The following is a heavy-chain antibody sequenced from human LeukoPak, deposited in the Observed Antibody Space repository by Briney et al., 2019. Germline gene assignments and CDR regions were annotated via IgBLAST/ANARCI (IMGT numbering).Heavy chain of an antibody. D-gene: IGHD6-13*01. Sequence: SETLSLTCAVYGGSFSGYYWSWIRQPPGKGLEWIGEINHSGSTNYNPSLKSRVTISVDTSKNQFSLKLSSVTAADTAVYYCARAYSSSWYYNWFDPWGQGTLVTVSS. CDR2: INHSGST. V-gene: IGHV4-34*01. CDR3: ARAYSSSWYYNWFDP. J-gene: IGHJ5*02. CDR1: GGSFSGYY.